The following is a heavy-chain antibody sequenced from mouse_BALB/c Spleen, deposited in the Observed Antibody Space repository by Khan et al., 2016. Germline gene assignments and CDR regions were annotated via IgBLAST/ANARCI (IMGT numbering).Heavy chain of an antibody. V-gene: IGHV1S132*01. CDR2: IFPGAGTT. CDR1: GYTFTSYW. Sequence: VQLKESGAELVKPGASVKLSCKTSGYTFTSYWIQWVKQRPGQGLGGIGEIFPGAGTTYYKEKFKGKATLTIDTYSSTAYMQLSSLTSEYSAVYFCARYYYSLYYAIDYWGQGTSVTVSS. D-gene: IGHD1-1*01. CDR3: ARYYYSLYYAIDY. J-gene: IGHJ4*01.